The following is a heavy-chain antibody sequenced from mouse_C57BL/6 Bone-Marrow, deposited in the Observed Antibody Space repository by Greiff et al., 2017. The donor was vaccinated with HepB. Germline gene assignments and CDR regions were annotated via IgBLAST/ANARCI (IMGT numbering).Heavy chain of an antibody. CDR3: ARHRGETYGNFPWFAY. J-gene: IGHJ3*01. V-gene: IGHV5-9*01. D-gene: IGHD2-1*01. CDR2: ISGGGGNT. CDR1: GFTFSSYT. Sequence: EVQVVESGGGLVKPGGSLKLSCAASGFTFSSYTMSWVRQTPEKRLEWVATISGGGGNTYYPDIVKGRFTISRDNAKNTLYLQMSSLRSEDTALYYCARHRGETYGNFPWFAYWGQGTLVTVSA.